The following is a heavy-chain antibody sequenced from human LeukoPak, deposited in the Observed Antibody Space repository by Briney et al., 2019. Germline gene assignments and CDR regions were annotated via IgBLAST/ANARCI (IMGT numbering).Heavy chain of an antibody. J-gene: IGHJ1*01. D-gene: IGHD4-23*01. V-gene: IGHV1-2*02. CDR1: GYTFTGYY. CDR3: ARTTVVTPAKYFQH. Sequence: ASVKVSCKASGYTFTGYYMHWVRQAPGQGLEWMGWINPNSGGTNYAQKFQGRVTMTRDTSISTAYTELSGLRSDDTAVYYCARTTVVTPAKYFQHWGQGTLVTVSS. CDR2: INPNSGGT.